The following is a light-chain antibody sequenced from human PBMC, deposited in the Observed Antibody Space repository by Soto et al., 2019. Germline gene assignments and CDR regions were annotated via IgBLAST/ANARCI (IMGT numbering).Light chain of an antibody. J-gene: IGLJ1*01. CDR2: DVT. Sequence: SALTQPASVTGSPGQSITISCTGTSSDVGGYNYVLWYQQQPGKAPKFMIYDVTNRPSGVSNRFSGSKSGNTASLTISGLQAEDEADYYCCSYTTSNTRQIVFGTGTKVTVL. CDR1: SSDVGGYNY. CDR3: CSYTTSNTRQIV. V-gene: IGLV2-14*01.